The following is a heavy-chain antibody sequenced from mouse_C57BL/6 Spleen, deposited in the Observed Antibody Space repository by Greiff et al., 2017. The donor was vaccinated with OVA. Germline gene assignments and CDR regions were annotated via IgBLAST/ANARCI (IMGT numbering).Heavy chain of an antibody. J-gene: IGHJ1*03. CDR3: TRSHWYCDV. CDR1: GFTFSNYW. CDR2: IRLKSDNYAT. Sequence: EVMLVESGGGLVQPGGSMKLSCVASGFTFSNYWMNWVRQSPEKGLEWVAQIRLKSDNYATHYAESVKGRFTISRDDSKSSVYLQMNNLRAEDTGIYYCTRSHWYCDVWGTGTTVTVSS. D-gene: IGHD1-1*01. V-gene: IGHV6-3*01.